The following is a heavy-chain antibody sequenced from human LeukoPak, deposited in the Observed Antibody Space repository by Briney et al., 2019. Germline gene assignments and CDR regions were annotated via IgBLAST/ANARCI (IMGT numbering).Heavy chain of an antibody. D-gene: IGHD2-21*02. Sequence: SETLSLTCTVSGGSISSYYWSWIRQPAGKGLEWIGRIYTSGSTNYNPSLKSRVTMSVDTSKNQFPLKLSSVTAADTAVYYCARDTPYDSKDAFDIWGQGTMVTVSS. J-gene: IGHJ3*02. CDR3: ARDTPYDSKDAFDI. V-gene: IGHV4-4*07. CDR2: IYTSGST. CDR1: GGSISSYY.